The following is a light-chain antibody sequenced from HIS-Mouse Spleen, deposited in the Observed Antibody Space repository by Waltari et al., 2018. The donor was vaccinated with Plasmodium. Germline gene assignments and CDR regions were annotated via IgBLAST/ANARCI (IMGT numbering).Light chain of an antibody. CDR3: QQYNSYSRK. V-gene: IGKV1-5*03. Sequence: IQLTQSPSTLFASVEDSVTITCRASQSISSWLSWNQQKPGKAPKLLIYKASSLVSGVPSRLTDVGYEAEYTRTFSSLQPDDSATYYCQQYNSYSRKFGQGTKVEIK. J-gene: IGKJ1*01. CDR1: QSISSW. CDR2: KAS.